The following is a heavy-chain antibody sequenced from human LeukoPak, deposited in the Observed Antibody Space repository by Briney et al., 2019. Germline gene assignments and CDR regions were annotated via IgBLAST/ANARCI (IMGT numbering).Heavy chain of an antibody. CDR3: AKAFLSGVRAGRGSDY. CDR1: GFTFSSYA. Sequence: GGSLRLSCAASGFTFSSYAMSWVRQAPGKGLEWVSAISGSGSSTYYAGSVKGRFTISRDSSKNTLYLQMNSLRAEDTAVYYCAKAFLSGVRAGRGSDYWGQGTLVTVSS. D-gene: IGHD6-13*01. V-gene: IGHV3-23*01. J-gene: IGHJ4*02. CDR2: ISGSGSST.